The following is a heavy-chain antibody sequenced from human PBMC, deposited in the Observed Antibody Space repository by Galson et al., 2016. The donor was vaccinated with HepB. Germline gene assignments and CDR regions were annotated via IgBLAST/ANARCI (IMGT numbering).Heavy chain of an antibody. D-gene: IGHD1-26*01. CDR2: TYYKSNWYY. J-gene: IGHJ4*02. CDR3: TRSSPFNTGTFDF. CDR1: GDSVSSNSAN. Sequence: CAISGDSVSSNSANWHWIRQSPSRGLEWLGRTYYKSNWYYDYAASVKSRITINPDTSKNQFSLQLNSVTPEDTAVYYCTRSSPFNTGTFDFWGQGTLVTVSS. V-gene: IGHV6-1*01.